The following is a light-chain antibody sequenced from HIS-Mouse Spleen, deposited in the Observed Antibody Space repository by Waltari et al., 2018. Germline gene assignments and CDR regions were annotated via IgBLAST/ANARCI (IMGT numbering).Light chain of an antibody. CDR3: QVWDSSSDHPV. CDR1: NIGSKS. V-gene: IGLV3-21*03. J-gene: IGLJ2*01. CDR2: DDS. Sequence: SYVLTQPPSVSVAPGKTARITRGGNNIGSKSGHWYQQKPGQAPVLVVYDDSDRPSGIPERFSGSNSGNTATLTISRVEAGDEADYYCQVWDSSSDHPVFGGGTKLTVL.